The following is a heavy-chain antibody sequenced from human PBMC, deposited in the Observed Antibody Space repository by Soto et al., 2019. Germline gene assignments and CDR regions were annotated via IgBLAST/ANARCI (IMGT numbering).Heavy chain of an antibody. CDR2: INPNSGGT. Sequence: ASVKVSCKASGYTFTGYYMHWVRQAPGQGLEWMGWINPNSGGTNYAQKFQGRVTMTRDTSISTAYMELSRLRSDDTAVYYCAREGQLEFWGYYYYGMDVWGQGTTVTVSS. V-gene: IGHV1-2*02. D-gene: IGHD6-6*01. J-gene: IGHJ6*02. CDR3: AREGQLEFWGYYYYGMDV. CDR1: GYTFTGYY.